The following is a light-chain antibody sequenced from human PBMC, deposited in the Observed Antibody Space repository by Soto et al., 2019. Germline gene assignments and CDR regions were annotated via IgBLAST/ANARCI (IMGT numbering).Light chain of an antibody. CDR2: DVS. V-gene: IGLV2-14*01. CDR1: SSDVGGYNY. CDR3: SSYTSSSCYV. J-gene: IGLJ1*01. Sequence: QSALTQPASVSGSPGQSITISCTGTSSDVGGYNYVSWYQQHPGKAPKLMIYDVSNRPSGVSIRFSGSKSGNTASLTISGLQAEDEADYYCSSYTSSSCYVFGTGTKVTVL.